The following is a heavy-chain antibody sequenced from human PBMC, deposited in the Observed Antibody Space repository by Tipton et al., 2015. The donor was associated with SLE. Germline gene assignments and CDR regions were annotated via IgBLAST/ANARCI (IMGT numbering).Heavy chain of an antibody. CDR1: GFTFNSYA. CDR3: ARGYSSSWSYFDY. J-gene: IGHJ4*02. D-gene: IGHD6-13*01. Sequence: SLRLSCAASGFTFNSYAMHWVRQAPGKGLEWVAVISYDGSNKYYADSVKGRFTISRDNSKNTLYLQMNSLRAEDTAVYYCARGYSSSWSYFDYWGQGTLVTVSS. CDR2: ISYDGSNK. V-gene: IGHV3-30-3*01.